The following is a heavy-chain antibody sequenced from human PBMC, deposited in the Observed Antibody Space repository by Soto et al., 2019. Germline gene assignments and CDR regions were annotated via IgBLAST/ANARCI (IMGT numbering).Heavy chain of an antibody. CDR2: IIPIFGTA. Sequence: ASVKVSCKASGGTFSSYAISWVRQAPGQGLEWMGGIIPIFGTANYAQKFQGRVTITADESTSTAYMELSSLRSEDTAVYYCARRDYYDSSGYHYYGMDVWGQGTTVTVSS. CDR3: ARRDYYDSSGYHYYGMDV. V-gene: IGHV1-69*13. D-gene: IGHD3-22*01. J-gene: IGHJ6*02. CDR1: GGTFSSYA.